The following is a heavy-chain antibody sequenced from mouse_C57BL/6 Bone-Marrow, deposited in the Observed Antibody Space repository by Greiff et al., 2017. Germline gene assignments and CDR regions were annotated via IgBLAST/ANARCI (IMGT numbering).Heavy chain of an antibody. J-gene: IGHJ3*01. V-gene: IGHV1-52*01. CDR3: ARERAYYSNWGFAY. CDR2: IDPSDSET. CDR1: GYTFTSYW. D-gene: IGHD2-5*01. Sequence: QVQLQQPGAELVRPGSSVKLSCKASGYTFTSYWMHWVKQRPIQGLEWIGNIDPSDSETHYNQKFKDKATLTVDKASSTAYMQLSRLTSEDSAVYSCARERAYYSNWGFAYWGQGTLVTVSA.